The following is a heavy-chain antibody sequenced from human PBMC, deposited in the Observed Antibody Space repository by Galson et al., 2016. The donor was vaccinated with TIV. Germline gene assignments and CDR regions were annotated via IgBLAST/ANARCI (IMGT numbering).Heavy chain of an antibody. V-gene: IGHV1-69*13. Sequence: SVKVSCKASGGTFSNYAISWVRQAPGQGLEWMGGIIPIFAIAKYAQKFQGRVTITAGESTSTANMELSSLRSEDTAVYYCARDGEVGSSDYDHWGKGTTVTVSS. CDR1: GGTFSNYA. D-gene: IGHD3-22*01. CDR3: ARDGEVGSSDYDH. CDR2: IIPIFAIA. J-gene: IGHJ6*04.